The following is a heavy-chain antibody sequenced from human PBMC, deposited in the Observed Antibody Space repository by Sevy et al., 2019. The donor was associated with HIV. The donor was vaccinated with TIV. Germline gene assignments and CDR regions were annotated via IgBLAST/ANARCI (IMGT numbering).Heavy chain of an antibody. CDR1: GFTFSSYA. CDR2: ISGSGGST. CDR3: ANYGSGSYYYYYGMDV. J-gene: IGHJ6*02. D-gene: IGHD3-10*01. V-gene: IGHV3-23*01. Sequence: GGFLRLSCAASGFTFSSYAMSWVRQAPGKGLEWVSAISGSGGSTYYADSVKGRFTISRDNSKNTLYLQMNSLRAEDTAVYNSANYGSGSYYYYYGMDVWGQGTTVTVSS.